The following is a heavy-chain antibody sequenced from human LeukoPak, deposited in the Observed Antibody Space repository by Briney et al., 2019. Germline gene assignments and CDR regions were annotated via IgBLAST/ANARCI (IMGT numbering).Heavy chain of an antibody. V-gene: IGHV4-59*01. Sequence: PSETLSLTCTVSGGSISSYYWSWVRQPPGKGLEWVGYIYYSGSTNYNPSPKSRGTISVDTSKNQFSLKLSTGTAADTAVYYCARDKGTVVTFYFWGQGTLVTVSS. J-gene: IGHJ4*02. CDR2: IYYSGST. D-gene: IGHD4-23*01. CDR1: GGSISSYY. CDR3: ARDKGTVVTFYF.